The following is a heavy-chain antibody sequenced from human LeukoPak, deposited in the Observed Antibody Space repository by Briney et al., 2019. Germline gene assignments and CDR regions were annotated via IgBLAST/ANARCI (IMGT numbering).Heavy chain of an antibody. D-gene: IGHD6-19*01. Sequence: GGSLTLSCAASGFTFSSYEMNWVRQAPGKGLEWVSYISSSGSTIYYADSVKGRFTISRDNAKNSLYLQMNSLRAEDTAVYYCASSASSGWDLFDYWGQGTLVTVSS. CDR1: GFTFSSYE. CDR3: ASSASSGWDLFDY. V-gene: IGHV3-48*03. J-gene: IGHJ4*02. CDR2: ISSSGSTI.